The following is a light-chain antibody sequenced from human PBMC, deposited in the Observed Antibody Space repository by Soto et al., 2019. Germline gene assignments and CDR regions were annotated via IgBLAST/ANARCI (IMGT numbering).Light chain of an antibody. J-gene: IGKJ1*01. Sequence: DIQMTQSPSSLSASVGDRVTLTCRASQSISSFLNWYQQKPGKSPKVLIYVASILQTGVPSRFSRSGSGTDFTLTISSLQPEDSATYSRQQSHSAWTFGQGTKVEI. CDR2: VAS. V-gene: IGKV1-39*01. CDR3: QQSHSAWT. CDR1: QSISSF.